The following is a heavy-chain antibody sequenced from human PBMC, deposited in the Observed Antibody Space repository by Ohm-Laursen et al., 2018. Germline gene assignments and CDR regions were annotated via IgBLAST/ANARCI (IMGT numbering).Heavy chain of an antibody. Sequence: SETLSLTCTVSGGSISSYYWSWIRQPPGKGLEWIGYIYYSGSTNYNPSLKSRVTISVDTSKNQFSLKLSSVTAADTAVYYCAREGYSSSWYYYYGMGVWGQGTTVTVSS. CDR2: IYYSGST. D-gene: IGHD6-13*01. J-gene: IGHJ6*02. CDR3: AREGYSSSWYYYYGMGV. V-gene: IGHV4-59*01. CDR1: GGSISSYY.